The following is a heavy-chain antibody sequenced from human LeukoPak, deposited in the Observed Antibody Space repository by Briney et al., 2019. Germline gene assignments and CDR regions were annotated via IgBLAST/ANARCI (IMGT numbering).Heavy chain of an antibody. V-gene: IGHV4-38-2*02. J-gene: IGHJ5*02. CDR1: GYSISSGYY. Sequence: PSETLSLTCTVSGYSISSGYYWGWIRQPPGKGLEWIGSIYYSGSTYYNPSLKSRVTISVDTSKNQFSLKLSSVTAADTAVYYCARRRVIRYFDWLSPWGQETLVTVSS. CDR3: ARRRVIRYFDWLSP. D-gene: IGHD3-9*01. CDR2: IYYSGST.